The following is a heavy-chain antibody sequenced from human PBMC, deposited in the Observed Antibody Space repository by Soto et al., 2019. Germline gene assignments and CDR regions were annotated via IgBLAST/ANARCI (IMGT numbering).Heavy chain of an antibody. CDR2: ISYDGNNK. CDR1: GFTFSSYA. D-gene: IGHD6-13*01. V-gene: IGHV3-30-3*01. J-gene: IGHJ6*02. CDR3: ARDKAAAGPSYYYGMDV. Sequence: PGGSLRLSCAASGFTFSSYAMHWVRQAPGKGLEWVAVISYDGNNKYYADSVKGRFTISRDNSKNTLYLQMNSLRAEDTAVYYCARDKAAAGPSYYYGMDVWGQGTTVTVSS.